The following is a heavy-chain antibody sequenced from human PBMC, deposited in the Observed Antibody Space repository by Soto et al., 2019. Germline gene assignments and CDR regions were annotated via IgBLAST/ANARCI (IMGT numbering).Heavy chain of an antibody. V-gene: IGHV1-69*02. J-gene: IGHJ4*02. CDR1: GGTFSSYT. CDR3: VVGSPPLDY. CDR2: IIPNSGIA. Sequence: SVKVSCKASGGTFSSYTISWVRQAPGEGLEWMGRIIPNSGIAINAQKYQGRVKMTTDKSTSTAYMELRSLRSDDTAVYYCVVGSPPLDYWGQGTLVTV. D-gene: IGHD1-26*01.